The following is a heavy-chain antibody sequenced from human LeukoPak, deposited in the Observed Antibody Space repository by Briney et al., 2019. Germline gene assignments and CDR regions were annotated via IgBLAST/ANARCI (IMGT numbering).Heavy chain of an antibody. Sequence: ASVKVSCKVSGYTLTELSMHWVRQAPGKGLEWMGGFDPEDGETIYAQKFQGRVTMTEDTSTDTAYMELSSLRSEDTAVYYCATGLNVDTAMVTSSFDYWGQGTLVTVSS. V-gene: IGHV1-24*01. CDR3: ATGLNVDTAMVTSSFDY. J-gene: IGHJ4*02. CDR1: GYTLTELS. D-gene: IGHD5-18*01. CDR2: FDPEDGET.